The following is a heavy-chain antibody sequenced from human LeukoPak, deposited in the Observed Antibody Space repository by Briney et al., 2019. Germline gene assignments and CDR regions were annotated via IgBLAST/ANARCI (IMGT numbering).Heavy chain of an antibody. CDR2: IYPYDSDT. CDR1: GYNFGLFW. D-gene: IGHD2-21*01. V-gene: IGHV5-51*01. Sequence: GESLKISCRGSGYNFGLFWIGWVRQMPGKGLEWMGIIYPYDSDTRYSPSFQGQVTISADMSISTAYLEWSSHKASDTAMYYCAKHFSGGDYDAFEIWGQGTLLTVSP. J-gene: IGHJ3*02. CDR3: AKHFSGGDYDAFEI.